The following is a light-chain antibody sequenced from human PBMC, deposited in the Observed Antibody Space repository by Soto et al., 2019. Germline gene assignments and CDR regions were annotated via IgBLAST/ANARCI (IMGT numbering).Light chain of an antibody. CDR2: QVN. Sequence: QSALTQPASVSGSPGQSITISCTGTSSNVGNYDLVSWYQQHPGNAPKVMLYQVNKRPSGLSNRFSGSKSGNTASLTISGLQAEYEADYYFCSYAGSSTWVFGGGTKLTVL. J-gene: IGLJ3*02. CDR3: CSYAGSSTWV. CDR1: SSNVGNYDL. V-gene: IGLV2-23*02.